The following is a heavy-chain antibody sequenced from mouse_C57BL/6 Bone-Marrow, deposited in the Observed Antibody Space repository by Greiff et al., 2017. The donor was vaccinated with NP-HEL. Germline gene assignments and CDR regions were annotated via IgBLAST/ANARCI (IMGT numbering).Heavy chain of an antibody. J-gene: IGHJ2*01. CDR1: GYTFTSYW. CDR2: IDPSDSYT. V-gene: IGHV1-50*01. D-gene: IGHD2-3*01. CDR3: ARDDGYSEEVHY. Sequence: QVQLQQSGAELVKPGASVKLSCKASGYTFTSYWMQWVKQRPGQGLEWIGEIDPSDSYTNYNQKFKGKATLTVDTSSSTAYMQLSSLTSEDSAVYYCARDDGYSEEVHYWGQGTTLTVSS.